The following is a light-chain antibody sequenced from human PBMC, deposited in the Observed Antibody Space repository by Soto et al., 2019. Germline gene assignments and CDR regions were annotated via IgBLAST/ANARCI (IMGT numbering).Light chain of an antibody. J-gene: IGLJ1*01. Sequence: QSALTQPPSVSGAPGQRVTISCTGSSSNIGAGSDVHWYQQLPGAAPKLLIYGNINRPPGVPDRFSGSKSGTSASLAITGLQAEDEADYYCQSYDSSLSSFYVFGSGTKVTVL. CDR3: QSYDSSLSSFYV. CDR2: GNI. V-gene: IGLV1-40*01. CDR1: SSNIGAGSD.